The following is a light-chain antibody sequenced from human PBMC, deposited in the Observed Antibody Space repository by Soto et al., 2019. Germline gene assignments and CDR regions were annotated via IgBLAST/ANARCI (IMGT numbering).Light chain of an antibody. CDR1: SSDVGSHNS. J-gene: IGLJ1*01. V-gene: IGLV2-14*03. Sequence: QSALTQPASVSGSPGQSITISCTGTSSDVGSHNSVSWYQQHPGKAPKLLIYDVSNRPSGVSNRFSGSKSGNAASLTISGLQAEDETDYYRSSYSSISTLVFGTGTKVTVL. CDR2: DVS. CDR3: SSYSSISTLV.